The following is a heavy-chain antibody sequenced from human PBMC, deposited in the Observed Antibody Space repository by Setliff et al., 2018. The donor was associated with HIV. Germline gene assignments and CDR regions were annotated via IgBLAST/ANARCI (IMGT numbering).Heavy chain of an antibody. CDR2: IYHVGGT. D-gene: IGHD3-22*01. Sequence: PSETLSLTCAVSGGSIGSGGYSWSWIRQPPGRGLEWVGYIYHVGGTYYNPSLKSRVTISVDTSKNQFSLKLSSVTAADTTVYYCARHSGLGGYYSPFDYWGPGTLVTVSS. V-gene: IGHV4-30-2*03. J-gene: IGHJ4*02. CDR1: GGSIGSGGYS. CDR3: ARHSGLGGYYSPFDY.